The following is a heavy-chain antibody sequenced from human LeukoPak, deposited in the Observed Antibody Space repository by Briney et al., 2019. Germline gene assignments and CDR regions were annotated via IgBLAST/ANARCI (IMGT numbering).Heavy chain of an antibody. D-gene: IGHD3-22*01. J-gene: IGHJ4*02. CDR1: GGTFSSYT. Sequence: GASVKVSCKASGGTFSSYTISWVRQAPGQGLEWMGRIIPIFGTANYAQKFQGRVTITADESTSTAYMELSSLRSEDTAVYYCARDAAQQATVVITNEPRGTPGAADYWGQGTLVTVSS. V-gene: IGHV1-69*15. CDR3: ARDAAQQATVVITNEPRGTPGAADY. CDR2: IIPIFGTA.